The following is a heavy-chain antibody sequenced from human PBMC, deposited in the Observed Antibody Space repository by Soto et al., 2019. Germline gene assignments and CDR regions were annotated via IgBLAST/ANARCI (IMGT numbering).Heavy chain of an antibody. D-gene: IGHD6-19*01. Sequence: QVQLVESGGGVVQPGRSLRLSCAASGFTFSSYGMHWVRQAPGKGLEWVAVISYDGSNKYYADSVKGRFTISIDNSKNTLYLQMNSLRAEDTAVYYCAKASGGSGWNAFDIWGQGTMVTVSS. CDR1: GFTFSSYG. J-gene: IGHJ3*02. CDR3: AKASGGSGWNAFDI. V-gene: IGHV3-30*18. CDR2: ISYDGSNK.